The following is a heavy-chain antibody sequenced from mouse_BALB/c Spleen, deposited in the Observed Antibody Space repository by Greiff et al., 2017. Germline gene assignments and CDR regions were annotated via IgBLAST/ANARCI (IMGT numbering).Heavy chain of an antibody. CDR2: INPSSGYT. CDR1: GYTFTSYT. CDR3: ARWGTTRCFAY. V-gene: IGHV1-4*01. Sequence: VQRVESGAELARPGASVKMSCKASGYTFTSYTMHWVKQRPGQGLEWIVYINPSSGYTNYNQKFKDKATLTADKSSSTAYMQLSSLTSEDSAVYYCARWGTTRCFAYWGQGTLVTVSA. D-gene: IGHD2-14*01. J-gene: IGHJ3*01.